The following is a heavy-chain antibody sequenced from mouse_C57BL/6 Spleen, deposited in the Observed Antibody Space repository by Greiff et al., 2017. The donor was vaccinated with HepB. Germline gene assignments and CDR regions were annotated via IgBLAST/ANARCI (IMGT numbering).Heavy chain of an antibody. Sequence: EVQRVESGPELVKPGASVKISCKASGYSFTGYYMNWVKQSPEKSLEWIGEINPSTGGTTYNQKFKAKATLTVDKSSSTAYMQLKSLTSEDSAVYYCARRYYGSSYDYFDYWGQGTTLTVSS. V-gene: IGHV1-42*01. J-gene: IGHJ2*01. CDR2: INPSTGGT. CDR3: ARRYYGSSYDYFDY. D-gene: IGHD1-1*01. CDR1: GYSFTGYY.